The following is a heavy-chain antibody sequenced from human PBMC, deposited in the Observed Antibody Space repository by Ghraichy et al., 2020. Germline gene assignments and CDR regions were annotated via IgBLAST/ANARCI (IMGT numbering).Heavy chain of an antibody. D-gene: IGHD2-2*02. Sequence: SETLSLTCTVSGGSISIHVRSWIRQPTGKGLEWIGYSYYIGGTNYNPSFKSRVTISADSAKNQFSLKLSSVTAADTAVYYCARHFVVVPAAIMSSYYYGMDVWGQGTTVIVS. V-gene: IGHV4-59*08. CDR1: GGSISIHV. CDR2: SYYIGGT. CDR3: ARHFVVVPAAIMSSYYYGMDV. J-gene: IGHJ6*02.